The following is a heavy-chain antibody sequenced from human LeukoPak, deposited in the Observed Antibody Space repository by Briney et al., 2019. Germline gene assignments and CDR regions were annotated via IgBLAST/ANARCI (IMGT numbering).Heavy chain of an antibody. Sequence: SETLSLTCTVSGGSISSHYWSWIRQPPGKGLEWIGYIYYSGSTNYNPSPKSRVTISVDTSKNQFSLKLSSVTAADTAVYYCARDYPVLGFDYWGQGTLVTVSS. CDR1: GGSISSHY. J-gene: IGHJ4*02. V-gene: IGHV4-59*11. CDR3: ARDYPVLGFDY. D-gene: IGHD2-8*02. CDR2: IYYSGST.